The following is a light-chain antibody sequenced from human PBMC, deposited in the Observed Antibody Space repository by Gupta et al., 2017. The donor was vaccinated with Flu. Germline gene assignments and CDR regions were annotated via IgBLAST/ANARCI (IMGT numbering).Light chain of an antibody. Sequence: DIQMPQSPSTLSASVGDRVTITCRASKTIYSWLAWYQQKPGKPPKLLISKASTLEYGVPSRFSGSGSRTDFTLTISSLQPDDFATYYCQQYDSFPETFGQGTKVETK. CDR3: QQYDSFPET. V-gene: IGKV1-5*03. CDR1: KTIYSW. J-gene: IGKJ1*01. CDR2: KAS.